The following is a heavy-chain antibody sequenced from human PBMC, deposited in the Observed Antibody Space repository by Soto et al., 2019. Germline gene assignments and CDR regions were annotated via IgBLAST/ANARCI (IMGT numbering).Heavy chain of an antibody. D-gene: IGHD3-22*01. CDR1: GFTFSSYA. CDR2: ISYDGSNK. J-gene: IGHJ3*02. CDR3: ARDRIVVVTYAFDI. Sequence: PGGSLRLSCAASGFTFSSYAMHWVRQAPGKGLEWVAVISYDGSNKYYADSVKGRFTISRDNSKNTLYLQMNSLRAEDTAVYYRARDRIVVVTYAFDICGPGPMVTVSS. V-gene: IGHV3-30-3*01.